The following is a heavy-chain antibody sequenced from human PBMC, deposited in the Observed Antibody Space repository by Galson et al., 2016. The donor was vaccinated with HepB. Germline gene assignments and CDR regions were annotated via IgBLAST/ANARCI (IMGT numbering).Heavy chain of an antibody. CDR2: INWNGGST. J-gene: IGHJ6*02. Sequence: SLRLSCAASGFTFDDYGMSWVRQAPGKGLEWVSGINWNGGSTGYADSVKGRFTISRDNAKNSLYLQMNSLRAEDTALYYCARAISGDHGWVYYGMDVWGQGTTVTVSS. CDR3: ARAISGDHGWVYYGMDV. CDR1: GFTFDDYG. D-gene: IGHD4-17*01. V-gene: IGHV3-20*04.